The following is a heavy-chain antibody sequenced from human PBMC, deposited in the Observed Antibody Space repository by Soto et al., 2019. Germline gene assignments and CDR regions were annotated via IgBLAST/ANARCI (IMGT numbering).Heavy chain of an antibody. CDR3: ARDSSTVETGMDV. CDR2: INSDGGST. Sequence: GGSLRLSCAASGFTFSSYWMHWVRQAPGKGLVWVSRINSDGGSTSYADSVKGRFTISRDNAKNTLYLQMNSLRAEDTAVYYCARDSSTVETGMDVWGQGTTVTVS. D-gene: IGHD4-17*01. CDR1: GFTFSSYW. J-gene: IGHJ6*02. V-gene: IGHV3-74*01.